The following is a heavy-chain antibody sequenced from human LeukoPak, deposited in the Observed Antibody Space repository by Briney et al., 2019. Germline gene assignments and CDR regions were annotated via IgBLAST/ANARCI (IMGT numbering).Heavy chain of an antibody. Sequence: GGSLRLSCAASGFTFSSYSMNWVRQAPGKGLEWVSSISSSSSYIYYADSVKGRFTISRDNAKNSLYLQMNSLRVEDTAVYYCARAPSRWLQFFFDYWGQGTLVTVSS. D-gene: IGHD5-24*01. CDR2: ISSSSSYI. CDR3: ARAPSRWLQFFFDY. J-gene: IGHJ4*02. V-gene: IGHV3-21*01. CDR1: GFTFSSYS.